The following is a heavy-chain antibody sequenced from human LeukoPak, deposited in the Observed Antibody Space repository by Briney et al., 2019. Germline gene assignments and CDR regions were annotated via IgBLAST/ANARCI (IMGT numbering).Heavy chain of an antibody. CDR2: IYSSGSA. CDR3: AMNNDFWSGYYIS. CDR1: GGSISTYY. D-gene: IGHD3-3*01. J-gene: IGHJ5*02. V-gene: IGHV4-4*08. Sequence: PSETLSLTCAVSGGSISTYYWNWIRQPPGKGLEWVGSIYSSGSASYNSSLKSRVTISIDTSKNQFSLKMISVTAADTAVYYCAMNNDFWSGYYISWGQETLVTVSS.